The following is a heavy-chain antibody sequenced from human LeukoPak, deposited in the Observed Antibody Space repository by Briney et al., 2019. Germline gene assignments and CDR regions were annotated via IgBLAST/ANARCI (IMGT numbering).Heavy chain of an antibody. V-gene: IGHV1-2*02. D-gene: IGHD3-16*01. Sequence: ASVKVSCKASGYTFTGYYMHWVRQAPGQGLEWMGGINTNSGGTNNAQKFQGRVTMTRDTSISTAYMELSRLRSDDAAVYYCARNHGGNDYWGQGTLVTVSS. CDR1: GYTFTGYY. CDR3: ARNHGGNDY. J-gene: IGHJ4*02. CDR2: INTNSGGT.